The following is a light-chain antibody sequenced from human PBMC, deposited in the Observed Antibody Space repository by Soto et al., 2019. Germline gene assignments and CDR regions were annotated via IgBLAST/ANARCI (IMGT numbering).Light chain of an antibody. CDR2: EVS. V-gene: IGLV2-14*01. CDR3: SSYTTSRTRV. Sequence: QSALTQPASVSGSPGQSITISCTGTSSDVGDNKYVSWYQQNPGKAPKLLIYEVSDRPSGVSNRFSGSKSGNTASLTISGLQAEDESYYYCSSYTTSRTRVFGTGTKLTVL. J-gene: IGLJ1*01. CDR1: SSDVGDNKY.